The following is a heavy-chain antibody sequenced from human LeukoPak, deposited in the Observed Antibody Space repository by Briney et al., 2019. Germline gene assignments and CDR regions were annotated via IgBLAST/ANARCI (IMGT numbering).Heavy chain of an antibody. J-gene: IGHJ4*02. CDR1: GGSISSSSYY. Sequence: ASETLSLTCTVSGGSISSSSYYWGWIRQPPGKGLEWIGSIYYSGSTYYNPSLKSRVTISVDRSKNQFSLKLSSVTAADTAVYYCAREGEGALFDYWGQGTLVTVSS. V-gene: IGHV4-39*07. CDR3: AREGEGALFDY. D-gene: IGHD1-26*01. CDR2: IYYSGST.